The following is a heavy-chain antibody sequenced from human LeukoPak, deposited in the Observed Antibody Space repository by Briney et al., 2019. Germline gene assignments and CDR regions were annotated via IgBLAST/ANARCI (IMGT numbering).Heavy chain of an antibody. CDR3: VRDQEMTTTADLGY. V-gene: IGHV3-74*01. CDR2: INGDGSRT. Sequence: PGGSLRLSCAASGFTFSSYWMHWVRQAPGKGLVWVSRINGDGSRTNNADSVQGRFTISRDNAENTLYLQMNSLRAEDTAIYYCVRDQEMTTTADLGYWGQGTLVTVSS. J-gene: IGHJ4*02. CDR1: GFTFSSYW. D-gene: IGHD5-24*01.